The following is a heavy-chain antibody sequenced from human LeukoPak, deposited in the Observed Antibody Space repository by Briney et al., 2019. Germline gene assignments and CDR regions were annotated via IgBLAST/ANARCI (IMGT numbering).Heavy chain of an antibody. D-gene: IGHD3-22*01. CDR2: ISGSGAST. CDR1: GFTFSTYA. V-gene: IGHV3-23*01. Sequence: GGSLRLSCAASGFTFSTYAMSWVRQAPGKGLEWVSTISGSGASTYYADSVKGRFTISRDNSKSTLFLQMNSLRAEDTAVYHCAKGGGNYYDSSGYYNYFDYWGQGTLVTVSS. CDR3: AKGGGNYYDSSGYYNYFDY. J-gene: IGHJ4*02.